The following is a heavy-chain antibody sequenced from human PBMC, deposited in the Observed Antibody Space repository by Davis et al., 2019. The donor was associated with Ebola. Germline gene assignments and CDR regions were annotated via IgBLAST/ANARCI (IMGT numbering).Heavy chain of an antibody. CDR2: IYYSGST. J-gene: IGHJ4*02. CDR1: GYSISSGYY. Sequence: MPSETLSLTCNVSGYSISSGYYWGWIRQPPGKGLEWIGSIYYSGSTYYNPSLKSRVTISVDTSKNQFSLKLSSVTAADSAVYYCARYCSGGNCFDSWGQGTLVTVSS. CDR3: ARYCSGGNCFDS. D-gene: IGHD2-15*01. V-gene: IGHV4-38-2*02.